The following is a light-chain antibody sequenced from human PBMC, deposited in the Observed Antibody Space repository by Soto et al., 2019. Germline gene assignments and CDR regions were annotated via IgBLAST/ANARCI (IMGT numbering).Light chain of an antibody. Sequence: QSVLTQSPSVSGTPGQRVTISCSGSSSNIGRNTVNWYQQLPGTAPKLLIYSNNQRPSGVPDRFSGSKSGTSASLAISGLQSEDEADYYCAAWDDSLNGVFGGGTKVTVL. CDR2: SNN. CDR3: AAWDDSLNGV. V-gene: IGLV1-44*01. CDR1: SSNIGRNT. J-gene: IGLJ3*02.